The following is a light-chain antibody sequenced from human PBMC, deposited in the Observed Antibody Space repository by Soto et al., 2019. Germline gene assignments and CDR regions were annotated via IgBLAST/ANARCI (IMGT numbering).Light chain of an antibody. CDR2: GAS. CDR3: QQRSNWPLFT. V-gene: IGKV3-11*01. CDR1: QSLNRD. Sequence: EIVMTQSPATLSVSPGERATLSCRASQSLNRDLAWYQQRPGQSPRLLIFGASIRAAGIPARFSGSGSGTEFTLTISSLEPEDFAVYYCQQRSNWPLFTFGPGTKVDIK. J-gene: IGKJ3*01.